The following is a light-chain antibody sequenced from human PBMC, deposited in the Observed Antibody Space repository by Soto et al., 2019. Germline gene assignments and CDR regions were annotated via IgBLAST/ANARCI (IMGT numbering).Light chain of an antibody. CDR1: SSDVGSYNL. CDR2: GVS. V-gene: IGLV2-23*02. CDR3: CSYAGSSTFYYV. Sequence: QSALTQPASVSGSPGQSITISCTGTSSDVGSYNLVSWYQQHPGKAPKLMIYGVSKRPSGVSNRFSGSKSGNTASLTISGLQAEDEADYYCCSYAGSSTFYYVFGTGTKLTVL. J-gene: IGLJ1*01.